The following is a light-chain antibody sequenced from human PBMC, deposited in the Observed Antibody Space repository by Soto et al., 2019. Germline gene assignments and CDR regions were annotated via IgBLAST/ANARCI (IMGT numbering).Light chain of an antibody. CDR1: QTVSGSY. CDR2: GAS. CDR3: QLSQQRSDWPPIT. Sequence: TQSPSTLSGSVGDRVTITCRASQTVSGSYVAWYQQKPGQAPRLLIYGASSRATGIPDRFSGSGSGTDFTLTISSLEPEDFAVYYCQLSQQRSDWPPITFGQGTRLEIK. J-gene: IGKJ5*01. V-gene: IGKV3D-20*02.